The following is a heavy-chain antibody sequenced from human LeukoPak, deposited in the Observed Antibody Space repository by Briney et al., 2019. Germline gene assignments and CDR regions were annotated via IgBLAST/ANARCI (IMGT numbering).Heavy chain of an antibody. D-gene: IGHD3-3*01. V-gene: IGHV4-59*01. J-gene: IGHJ3*02. Sequence: PSETLSLTCTVSGGSISSNYWTWIRQPPGKGLVWIGYIYYSGSTKYNPSLKSRVAISVDTSKNQFSLKLSSVTAADTAVYYCARGGNTFWDAFDIWGQGTMVTVSS. CDR2: IYYSGST. CDR1: GGSISSNY. CDR3: ARGGNTFWDAFDI.